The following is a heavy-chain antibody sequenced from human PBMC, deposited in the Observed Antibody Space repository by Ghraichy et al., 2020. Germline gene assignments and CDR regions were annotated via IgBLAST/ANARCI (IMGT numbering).Heavy chain of an antibody. Sequence: SVKVSCKASGGTFSSYAISWVRQAPGQGLEWMGGIIPIFGTANYAQKFQGRVTITADESTSTAYMELSSLRSEDTAVYYCARDHYYDSSGYYSTRISDAFDIWGQGTMVTVSS. D-gene: IGHD3-22*01. J-gene: IGHJ3*02. CDR2: IIPIFGTA. CDR3: ARDHYYDSSGYYSTRISDAFDI. V-gene: IGHV1-69*13. CDR1: GGTFSSYA.